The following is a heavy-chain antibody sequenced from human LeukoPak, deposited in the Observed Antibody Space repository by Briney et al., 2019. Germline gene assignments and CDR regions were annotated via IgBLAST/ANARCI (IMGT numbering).Heavy chain of an antibody. V-gene: IGHV5-51*01. CDR3: ARHYVGYSSGQNYGMDV. CDR1: GYSFTSYW. Sequence: GEPLKISCKGSGYSFTSYWIGWVRQLPGKGLEWMGIIVPGDSDTSYSPSFQGQVTISADKSISPAYLQWSSLKASDTAMYYCARHYVGYSSGQNYGMDVWGQGTTVTVP. J-gene: IGHJ6*02. D-gene: IGHD6-25*01. CDR2: IVPGDSDT.